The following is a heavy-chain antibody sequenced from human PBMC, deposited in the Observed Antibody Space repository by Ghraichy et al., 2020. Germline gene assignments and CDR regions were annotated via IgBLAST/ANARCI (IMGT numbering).Heavy chain of an antibody. D-gene: IGHD3-22*01. CDR3: AKGSYYDSSGYSYYYGMDV. V-gene: IGHV3-9*03. J-gene: IGHJ6*02. CDR1: GFTFDDYA. CDR2: ISWNSGSI. Sequence: ALRLSCAASGFTFDDYAMHWVRQAPGKGLEWVSGISWNSGSIGYADSVKGRFTISRDNAKNSLYLQMNSLRAEDMALYYCAKGSYYDSSGYSYYYGMDVWGQGTTVTVSS.